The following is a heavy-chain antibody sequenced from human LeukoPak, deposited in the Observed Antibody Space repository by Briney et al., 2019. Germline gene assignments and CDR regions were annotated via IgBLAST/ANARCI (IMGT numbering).Heavy chain of an antibody. V-gene: IGHV4-39*01. CDR2: IYYSGST. J-gene: IGHJ5*02. Sequence: SETLSLTCAVSGGSISSSSYYWGWIRQPPGKGLEWIGSIYYSGSTYYNPSLKSRVTISVDTSKNQFSLKLSSVTAADTAVYYCATYHQRFDPWGQGTLVTVSS. CDR1: GGSISSSSYY. CDR3: ATYHQRFDP. D-gene: IGHD2-2*01.